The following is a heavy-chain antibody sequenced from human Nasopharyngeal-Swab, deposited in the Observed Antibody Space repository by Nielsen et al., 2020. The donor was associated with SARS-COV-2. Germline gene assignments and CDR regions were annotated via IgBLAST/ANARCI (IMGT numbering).Heavy chain of an antibody. D-gene: IGHD3-10*01. Sequence: GESLKISCAASGFTFSSYGMHWVRQAPGKGLEWVAVIWYDGSNKYYADSVKGRFTISRDNSKNTLYLQMNSLRAEDTAVYYCASGKGYYYGSGTFDYWGQGTLVTVSS. V-gene: IGHV3-33*01. CDR3: ASGKGYYYGSGTFDY. CDR2: IWYDGSNK. J-gene: IGHJ4*02. CDR1: GFTFSSYG.